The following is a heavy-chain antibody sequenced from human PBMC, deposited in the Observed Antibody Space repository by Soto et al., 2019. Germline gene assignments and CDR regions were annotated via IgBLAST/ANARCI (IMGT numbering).Heavy chain of an antibody. CDR1: GYSFTSYW. J-gene: IGHJ4*02. V-gene: IGHV5-51*01. D-gene: IGHD6-19*01. CDR3: ARADIAVAGKAGTNPFDS. Sequence: PGESLKISCKGSGYSFTSYWIGWVRQMPGKGLEWMGIIYPGDSDTRYSPSFQGQVTISADKSISTAYLQWSSLKASDTAMYYCARADIAVAGKAGTNPFDSWGQEPLVTVSS. CDR2: IYPGDSDT.